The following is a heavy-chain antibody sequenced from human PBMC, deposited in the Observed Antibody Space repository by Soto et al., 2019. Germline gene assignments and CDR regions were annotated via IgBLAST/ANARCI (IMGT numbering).Heavy chain of an antibody. Sequence: SETLSLTCTVSGGSISSYYWSWIRQPPGKGLEWIGYIYYSGSTNYNPSLKSRVTISVDTSKNQFSLKLSSVPAADTAVYYGARALAATRRYFDYWAQGPWSPSPQ. CDR1: GGSISSYY. V-gene: IGHV4-59*01. CDR3: ARALAATRRYFDY. CDR2: IYYSGST. D-gene: IGHD6-25*01. J-gene: IGHJ4*02.